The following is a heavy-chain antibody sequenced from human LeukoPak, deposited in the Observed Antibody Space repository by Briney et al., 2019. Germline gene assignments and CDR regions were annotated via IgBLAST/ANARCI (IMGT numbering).Heavy chain of an antibody. CDR1: GFTFSSYA. D-gene: IGHD3-22*01. CDR2: ISYDGSNK. V-gene: IGHV3-30-3*01. Sequence: PGGSLRLSCAASGFTFSSYAMPWVRQAPGKGLEWVAVISYDGSNKYYADSVKGRFTISRDNSKNTLYLQMNSLRAEDTAVYYCARDPYRTMIVVVITGWFDPWGQGTLVTVSS. J-gene: IGHJ5*02. CDR3: ARDPYRTMIVVVITGWFDP.